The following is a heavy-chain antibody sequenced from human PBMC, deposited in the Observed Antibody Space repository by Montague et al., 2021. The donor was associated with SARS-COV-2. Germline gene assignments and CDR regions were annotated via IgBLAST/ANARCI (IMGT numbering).Heavy chain of an antibody. CDR3: ASLTLGYCSSTSRYGDWFDP. CDR1: GGSFSGYY. V-gene: IGHV4-34*01. D-gene: IGHD2-2*01. J-gene: IGHJ5*02. Sequence: SETLSLTCAVYGGSFSGYYWSWIRQPPGKRLEWIGEINHSGSTNYNPSLKSRATISVDTSKNQFSLKLSSVTAADTAVYYCASLTLGYCSSTSRYGDWFDPWGQGTLVTVSS. CDR2: INHSGST.